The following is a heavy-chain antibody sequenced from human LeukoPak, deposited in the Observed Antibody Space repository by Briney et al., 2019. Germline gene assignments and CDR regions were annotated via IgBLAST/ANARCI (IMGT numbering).Heavy chain of an antibody. CDR3: AKSFFRQLVQYYLDY. Sequence: GGSLRLSCAASGFTFSSYAMSWVRQAPGKGLEWVSAISGSGGSTYYADSVKGRFTISRDNSKNTLYLQMNSLRAEDTAVYYCAKSFFRQLVQYYLDYWGQGTLVTVSS. CDR1: GFTFSSYA. J-gene: IGHJ4*02. CDR2: ISGSGGST. V-gene: IGHV3-23*01. D-gene: IGHD6-13*01.